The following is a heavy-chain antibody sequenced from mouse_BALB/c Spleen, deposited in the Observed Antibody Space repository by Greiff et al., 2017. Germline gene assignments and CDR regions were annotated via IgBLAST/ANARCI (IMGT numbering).Heavy chain of an antibody. CDR3: ARGNSGFDY. J-gene: IGHJ2*01. Sequence: EVKLMESGGDLVKPGGSLKLSCAASGFAFSSYDMSWVRQTPEKRLEWVAYISSGGGSTYYPDTVKGRFTISRDNAKNTLYLQMSSLKSEDTAMYYCARGNSGFDYWGQGTTLTVSS. V-gene: IGHV5-12-1*01. CDR1: GFAFSSYD. CDR2: ISSGGGST. D-gene: IGHD3-1*01.